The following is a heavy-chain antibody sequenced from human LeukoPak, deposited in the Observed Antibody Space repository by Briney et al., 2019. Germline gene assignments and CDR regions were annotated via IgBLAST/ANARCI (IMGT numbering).Heavy chain of an antibody. V-gene: IGHV4-39*07. J-gene: IGHJ6*03. D-gene: IGHD5-24*01. CDR1: GGSISSSSYY. CDR2: IYYSGST. CDR3: ARGDGYTTYWGYYYMDV. Sequence: SETLSLTCIVSGGSISSSSYYWGWIRQPPGKGLEWIGSIYYSGSTYYNPSLKSRVTISVDTSKNQFSLKLSSVTAADTAVYYCARGDGYTTYWGYYYMDVWGKGTTVTVSS.